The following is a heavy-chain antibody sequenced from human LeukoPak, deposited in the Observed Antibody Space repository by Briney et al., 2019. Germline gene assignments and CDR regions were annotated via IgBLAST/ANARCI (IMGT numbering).Heavy chain of an antibody. CDR3: ARDLNTPRWFDS. J-gene: IGHJ5*01. CDR2: ISTNNGNI. Sequence: ASVKVSCKTSDYTFTNYGISWVRQAPGQGLKWMGWISTNNGNINYAQKFQDRVTMTTDTSTSTAYMELRSLKSDDTAVYYCARDLNTPRWFDSWGQGTLVTVSP. CDR1: DYTFTNYG. V-gene: IGHV1-18*01.